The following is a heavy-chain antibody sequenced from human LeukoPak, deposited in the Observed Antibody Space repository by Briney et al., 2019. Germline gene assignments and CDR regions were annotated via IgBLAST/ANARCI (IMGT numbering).Heavy chain of an antibody. D-gene: IGHD2/OR15-2a*01. Sequence: TGGSLRLSCAASGFTFSSYGMHWVRQAPGKGLEWVAVISYDGSNKYYADSVKGRFTISRDNSKNTLYLQMNGLRAEDTAVYYCAKDSAKKYDDYWGQGTLVTVSS. J-gene: IGHJ4*02. CDR3: AKDSAKKYDDY. V-gene: IGHV3-30*18. CDR2: ISYDGSNK. CDR1: GFTFSSYG.